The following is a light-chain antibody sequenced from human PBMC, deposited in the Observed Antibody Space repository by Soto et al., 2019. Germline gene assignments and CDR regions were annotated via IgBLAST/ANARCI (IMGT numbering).Light chain of an antibody. V-gene: IGKV3-20*01. CDR1: QSVSSSY. CDR2: GAS. Sequence: ERVRARSHSTLSLSPGRRATLACRSIQSVSSSYLAWYQQKPGQAPRLLIYGASSRATGIPDRFSGSGSGTEVSLTISSLQPEDFATYYCQQSYSIPPITFGQGTRLEIK. J-gene: IGKJ5*01. CDR3: QQSYSIPPIT.